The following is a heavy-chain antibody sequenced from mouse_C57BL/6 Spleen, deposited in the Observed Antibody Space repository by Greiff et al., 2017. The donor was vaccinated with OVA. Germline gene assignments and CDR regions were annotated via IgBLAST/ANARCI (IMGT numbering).Heavy chain of an antibody. V-gene: IGHV3-6*01. CDR3: ASVFEAWFAY. CDR2: ISYDGSN. Sequence: EVKLMESGPGLVKPSQSLSLTCSVTGYSITSGYYWNWIRQFPGNKLEWMGYISYDGSNNYNPSLKNRISITRDTSKNQFFLKLNSVTTEDTATYYCASVFEAWFAYWGQGTLVTVSA. CDR1: GYSITSGYY. J-gene: IGHJ3*01.